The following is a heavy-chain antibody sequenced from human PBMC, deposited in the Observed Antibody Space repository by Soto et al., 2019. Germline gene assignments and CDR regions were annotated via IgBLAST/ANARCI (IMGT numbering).Heavy chain of an antibody. V-gene: IGHV4-34*01. CDR3: ARVRARLLSHAFDF. CDR2: INHSGSI. J-gene: IGHJ3*01. Sequence: QVQLQQWGAGLLKPSETLSLTCAVYGGSFTDYYWSWVRQPPGKGLDWIGEINHSGSIKYNPSLKNRVTISLNTSKNQLSLKVNSVTAADTAVDFCARVRARLLSHAFDFWGQGTLVNVSA. D-gene: IGHD3-16*02. CDR1: GGSFTDYY.